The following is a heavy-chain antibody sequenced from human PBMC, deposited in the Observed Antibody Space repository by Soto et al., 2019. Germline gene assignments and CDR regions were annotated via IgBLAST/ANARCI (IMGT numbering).Heavy chain of an antibody. Sequence: SETLSLTCAVYGGSFSGYYWTWIRQSPGKGLEWIGEINHSGNTNYNPSLKSRVTISVDTPKNHFSLRLGSVTAADTAVYYCARGMTYYDFWSGFWGYWGQGTLVTVSS. CDR2: INHSGNT. CDR3: ARGMTYYDFWSGFWGY. D-gene: IGHD3-3*01. J-gene: IGHJ4*02. V-gene: IGHV4-34*01. CDR1: GGSFSGYY.